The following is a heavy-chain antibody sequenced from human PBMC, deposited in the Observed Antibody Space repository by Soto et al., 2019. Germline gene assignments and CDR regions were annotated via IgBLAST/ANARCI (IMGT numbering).Heavy chain of an antibody. CDR2: ISAYNGNT. Sequence: ASVKVSCKASGYTFTSYGISWVRQAPGQGLEWMGWISAYNGNTNYAQKLQGRVTMTTDTSTSTAYMELRSLRSDDTAVYYCARGQQLVPLYYYYGMDVWGQGTTVTVSS. CDR3: ARGQQLVPLYYYYGMDV. J-gene: IGHJ6*02. CDR1: GYTFTSYG. D-gene: IGHD6-13*01. V-gene: IGHV1-18*01.